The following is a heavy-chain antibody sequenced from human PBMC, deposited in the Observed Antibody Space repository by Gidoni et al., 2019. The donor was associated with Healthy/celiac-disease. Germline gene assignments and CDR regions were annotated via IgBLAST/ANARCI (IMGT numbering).Heavy chain of an antibody. V-gene: IGHV1-8*01. CDR1: GYTFTSYD. Sequence: QVQLVQSGAEVKKPGASVTVSCKASGYTFTSYDIHWVRQATGQGLEWMGWMNPNSGNTGYAQKFQGRVTMTRNTSISTAYMELSSLRSEDTAVYYCARGGYCSGGSCYNNYYYYGMDVWGQGTTVTVSS. J-gene: IGHJ6*02. CDR2: MNPNSGNT. D-gene: IGHD2-15*01. CDR3: ARGGYCSGGSCYNNYYYYGMDV.